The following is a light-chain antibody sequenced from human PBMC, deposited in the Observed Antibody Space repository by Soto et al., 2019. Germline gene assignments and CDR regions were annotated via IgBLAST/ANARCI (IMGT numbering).Light chain of an antibody. J-gene: IGLJ1*01. Sequence: QSALTQPPSASGSPGQSVTISCTGTKNGGGFYDFVSWYQHHPGKAPRLVIYEVVQRPSGVPDRFFGSKSGNTASLTVSGLQAADEADYFCKSYAGSNTYVFGSGTKV. V-gene: IGLV2-8*01. CDR3: KSYAGSNTYV. CDR2: EVV. CDR1: KNGGGFYDF.